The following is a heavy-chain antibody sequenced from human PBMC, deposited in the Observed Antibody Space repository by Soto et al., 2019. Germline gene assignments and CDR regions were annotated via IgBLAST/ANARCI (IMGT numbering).Heavy chain of an antibody. CDR2: IYWADAE. J-gene: IGHJ4*02. V-gene: IGHV2-5*02. D-gene: IGHD3-16*01. CDR3: AHSRNLISEDAQVGDFDY. Sequence: INLKESGPTLVKPTQTLTLTCSFSGFSLTTAGVGVGWVRQFPGEALESLALIYWADAERYSPPLKTRLTITKDTSKNQVVLKMTNMAPVDTATYYCAHSRNLISEDAQVGDFDYWGQGTLVTVSS. CDR1: GFSLTTAGVG.